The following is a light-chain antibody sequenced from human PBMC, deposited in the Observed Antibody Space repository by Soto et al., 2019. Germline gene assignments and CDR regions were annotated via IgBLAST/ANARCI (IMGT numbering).Light chain of an antibody. J-gene: IGLJ1*01. CDR1: ISDVGGYDY. CDR2: DVS. V-gene: IGLV2-14*03. Sequence: QSVLTQPASVSGSPGQSITIACTGTISDVGGYDYVSWYQQHPGKAPKLMIYDVSNRPSGVSNRFSGSKSGNTASLTISGLQAEDEADFYCSSYTTNSTYVFGTGTQLTVL. CDR3: SSYTTNSTYV.